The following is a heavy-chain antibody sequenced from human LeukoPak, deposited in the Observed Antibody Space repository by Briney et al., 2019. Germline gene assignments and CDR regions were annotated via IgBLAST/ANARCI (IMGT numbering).Heavy chain of an antibody. J-gene: IGHJ4*02. CDR1: GYTFTSYG. V-gene: IGHV1-18*01. CDR2: ISAYNGNT. D-gene: IGHD3-10*01. Sequence: ASVKVSCKASGYTFTSYGISWVRPAPGQGLEWMGWISAYNGNTNYAQKLQGRVTMTTDTSTSTAYMELRSLRSDDTAVYYCATSYGSGSYFGYWGQGTLVTVSS. CDR3: ATSYGSGSYFGY.